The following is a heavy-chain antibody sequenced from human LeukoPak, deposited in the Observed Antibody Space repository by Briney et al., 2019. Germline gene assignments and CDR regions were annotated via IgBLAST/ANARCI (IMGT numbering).Heavy chain of an antibody. V-gene: IGHV3-53*01. CDR2: IYSGGST. D-gene: IGHD2-2*01. Sequence: GGSLRLSCAASGFTVSSKYMSWVRQAPGKGLEWVSVIYSGGSTYYADSVKGRFTISRDNSKNKLYLQMNSLRAEDTAVYYCARGCSSTSCYGFDYWGQGTLVTVSS. CDR1: GFTVSSKY. CDR3: ARGCSSTSCYGFDY. J-gene: IGHJ4*02.